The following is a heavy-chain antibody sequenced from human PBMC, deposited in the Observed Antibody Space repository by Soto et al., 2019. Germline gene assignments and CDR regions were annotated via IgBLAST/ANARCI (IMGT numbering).Heavy chain of an antibody. Sequence: GALRLAWAGCGLTFRNYEMKWERQAPVQGLDWVFYISSTGTNIYYAASVKGQFTISSDNAKNSLHLQINSLRAEDTAVYYFARVASPYDKIVDYDYWGQGTRGTVSP. D-gene: IGHD3-22*01. CDR1: GLTFRNYE. J-gene: IGHJ4*02. CDR3: ARVASPYDKIVDYDY. CDR2: ISSTGTNI. V-gene: IGHV3-48*03.